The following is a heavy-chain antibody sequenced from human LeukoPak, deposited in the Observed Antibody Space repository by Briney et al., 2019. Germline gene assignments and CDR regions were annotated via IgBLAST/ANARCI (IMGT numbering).Heavy chain of an antibody. CDR1: GFTFNDYT. CDR3: AELGITMIGGV. Sequence: GGSLRLSCAASGFTFNDYTLNWVRQAPGKGLEWVSSISSSGSYIYYADSVKGRFTISRDNAKNSLYLQMNSLRAEDTAVYYCAELGITMIGGVWGKGTTVTISS. CDR2: ISSSGSYI. V-gene: IGHV3-21*01. J-gene: IGHJ6*04. D-gene: IGHD3-10*02.